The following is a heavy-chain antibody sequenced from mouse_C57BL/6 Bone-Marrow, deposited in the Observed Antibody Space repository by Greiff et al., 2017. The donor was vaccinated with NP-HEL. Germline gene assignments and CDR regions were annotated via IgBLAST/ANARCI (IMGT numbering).Heavy chain of an antibody. CDR1: GYTFTSYW. Sequence: QVQLQQPGAELVRPGSSVKLSCKASGYTFTSYWMHWVKQRPIQGLEWIGNIDPSDSETHYNQKFKDKATLTVDKSSSTAYMQLSSLTSEDSAVYYCARSKGYLSFTGWGQGTTLTVSS. J-gene: IGHJ2*01. V-gene: IGHV1-52*01. CDR2: IDPSDSET. CDR3: ARSKGYLSFTG. D-gene: IGHD4-1*01.